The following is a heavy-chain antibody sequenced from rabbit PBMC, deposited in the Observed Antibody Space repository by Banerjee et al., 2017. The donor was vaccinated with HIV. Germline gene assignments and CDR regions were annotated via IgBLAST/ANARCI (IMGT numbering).Heavy chain of an antibody. CDR2: IDGGGSA. CDR3: ARIWASKNGAYLGAFDP. J-gene: IGHJ2*01. D-gene: IGHD2-1*01. CDR1: GLDFSSGYD. V-gene: IGHV1S45*01. Sequence: QQQLEESGGGLVKPGGTLTLTCKASGLDFSSGYDMCWVRQAPGKGLEWIACIDGGGSAYSASWAKGRFTISKTSSTTVTLQMTSLTAADTATYFCARIWASKNGAYLGAFDPWGPGTLVTVS.